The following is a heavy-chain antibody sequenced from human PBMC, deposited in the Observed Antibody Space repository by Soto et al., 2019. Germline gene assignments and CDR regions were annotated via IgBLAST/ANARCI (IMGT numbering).Heavy chain of an antibody. CDR1: GGSISSYY. Sequence: SETLSLTCTVSGGSISSYYWSWIRQPPGKGLEWIGYIYYSGSTNYNPSLKGRVTMSVDTSKIQFSLKLSSVTAADTAVYYCARATIDVGYFDYWGQGTLVTVSS. D-gene: IGHD1-1*01. V-gene: IGHV4-59*01. J-gene: IGHJ4*02. CDR3: ARATIDVGYFDY. CDR2: IYYSGST.